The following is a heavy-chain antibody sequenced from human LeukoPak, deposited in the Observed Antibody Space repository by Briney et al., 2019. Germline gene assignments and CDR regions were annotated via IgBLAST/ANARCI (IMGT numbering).Heavy chain of an antibody. Sequence: SETLSHTCSVSAGSMTSFYWNWVRQPVGKGLEWIGQIYTFGVTNYNPSLRSRVTMSVDTSKNQYSLQLTSVTAADTGVYYCARDSLYSGSVEPFGYWGQGILVIVSS. CDR3: ARDSLYSGSVEPFGY. CDR1: AGSMTSFY. J-gene: IGHJ4*02. D-gene: IGHD3-10*01. CDR2: IYTFGVT. V-gene: IGHV4-4*07.